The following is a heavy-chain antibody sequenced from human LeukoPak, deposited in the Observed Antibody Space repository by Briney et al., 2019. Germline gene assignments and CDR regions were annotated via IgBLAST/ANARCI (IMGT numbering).Heavy chain of an antibody. Sequence: SETLSLTCSVSGGSISSSSYSWGWIRQPPGKGLEWIGSIYYSGTTYYNPSLKSRVTISVDTSKNQFSLKLSSVTAADTAVYYCARSWSFWARENWYFDLWGRGTLVTVSS. D-gene: IGHD3-16*01. J-gene: IGHJ2*01. CDR1: GGSISSSSYS. CDR3: ARSWSFWARENWYFDL. V-gene: IGHV4-39*01. CDR2: IYYSGTT.